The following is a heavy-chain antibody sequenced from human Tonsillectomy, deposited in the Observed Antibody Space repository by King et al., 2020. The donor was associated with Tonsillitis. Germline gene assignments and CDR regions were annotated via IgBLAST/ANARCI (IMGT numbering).Heavy chain of an antibody. CDR2: ISSSSSTI. CDR3: ARVSGGSGYCSGGSCLYNYYYYGMDV. J-gene: IGHJ6*02. D-gene: IGHD2-15*01. Sequence: VQLVESGGGLVQPGGSLRLSCAASGFTFSSYSMNWVRQAPGKGLEWVSYISSSSSTIYYADSVKGRFTISRDNAKNSLYLQMNSLRDEDTAVYYCARVSGGSGYCSGGSCLYNYYYYGMDVWGQGTTVTVSS. CDR1: GFTFSSYS. V-gene: IGHV3-48*02.